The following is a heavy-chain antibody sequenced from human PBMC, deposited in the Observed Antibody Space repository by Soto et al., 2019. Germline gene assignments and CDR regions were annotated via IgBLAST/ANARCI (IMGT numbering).Heavy chain of an antibody. J-gene: IGHJ4*02. Sequence: SETLYLTCAVYGGSFSGYYWSWIRQPPGKGLEWIGEINHSGSTNYNPSLKSRVTISVDTSKNQFSLKLSSVTAADTAVYYCARGRIAAAGRYFDYWGQGTLVTVSS. CDR3: ARGRIAAAGRYFDY. V-gene: IGHV4-34*01. CDR2: INHSGST. CDR1: GGSFSGYY. D-gene: IGHD6-13*01.